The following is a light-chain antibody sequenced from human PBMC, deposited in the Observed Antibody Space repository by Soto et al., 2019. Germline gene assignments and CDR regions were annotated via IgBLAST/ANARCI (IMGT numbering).Light chain of an antibody. Sequence: MHQSPATLPVPRAATATLSCRASQSVSSKLVWYQQKPGQATRLLIYGASTRATGIPARFSGSGSGTEFTLTISSLSSDDIAVYYCQPYNKGTPVTFGPGARMEIK. CDR3: QPYNKGTPVT. J-gene: IGKJ5*01. V-gene: IGKV3-15*01. CDR2: GAS. CDR1: QSVSSK.